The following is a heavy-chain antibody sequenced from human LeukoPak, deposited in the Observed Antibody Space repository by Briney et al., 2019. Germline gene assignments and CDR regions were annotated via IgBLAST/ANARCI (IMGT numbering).Heavy chain of an antibody. Sequence: GGSLRLSCAASGFTFSSYAMSWVRQAPGKGPEWVSAISGSGGSTYYADSVKGRFTISRDNSKNTLYLQMNSLRAEDTAVYYCAKGEGATTYFDYWGQGTLVTVSS. CDR3: AKGEGATTYFDY. D-gene: IGHD1-26*01. CDR2: ISGSGGST. V-gene: IGHV3-23*01. CDR1: GFTFSSYA. J-gene: IGHJ4*02.